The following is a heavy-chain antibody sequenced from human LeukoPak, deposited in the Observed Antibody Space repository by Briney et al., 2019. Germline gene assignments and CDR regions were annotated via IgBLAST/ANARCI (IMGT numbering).Heavy chain of an antibody. V-gene: IGHV3-7*01. CDR1: GFTFSTYW. D-gene: IGHD4-17*01. Sequence: GGSLRLSCAASGFTFSTYWMTWVRQAPGKGLEWVVTINQHASEKYYVDSVKGRFTISRDNARDSLNLQMDSLRAEDTAVYFCARDGGHYGDLDYWGQGTLVTVSS. J-gene: IGHJ4*02. CDR3: ARDGGHYGDLDY. CDR2: INQHASEK.